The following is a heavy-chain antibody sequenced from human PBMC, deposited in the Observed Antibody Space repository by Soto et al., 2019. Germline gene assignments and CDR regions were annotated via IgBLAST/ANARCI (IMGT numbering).Heavy chain of an antibody. CDR3: ARDIISNYHLDDMDG. Sequence: QVQLVQSGAEVKKPGSSVKVSCKASADTFSSSAFSWVRQAPGQGLEWMGGIIPFFHAANYAQRFHGRVTITADESTSTEYMELSSLRSEDTALFYCARDIISNYHLDDMDGWGQGTTVTVSS. D-gene: IGHD1-7*01. J-gene: IGHJ6*02. V-gene: IGHV1-69*01. CDR2: IIPFFHAA. CDR1: ADTFSSSA.